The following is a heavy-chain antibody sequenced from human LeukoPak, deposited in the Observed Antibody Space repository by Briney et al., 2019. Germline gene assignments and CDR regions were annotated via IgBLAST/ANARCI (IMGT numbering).Heavy chain of an antibody. J-gene: IGHJ4*02. D-gene: IGHD6-13*01. Sequence: PGGSLRLSCAASGFTFSSYSMNWVRQAPGKGLEWVSSISSSSSYIYYADSVKGRFTISRDNAKNSLYLQMNSLRAEDTAVYYCARDRGSIAAAGPLGYWGQGTLVTVSS. CDR2: ISSSSSYI. V-gene: IGHV3-21*01. CDR3: ARDRGSIAAAGPLGY. CDR1: GFTFSSYS.